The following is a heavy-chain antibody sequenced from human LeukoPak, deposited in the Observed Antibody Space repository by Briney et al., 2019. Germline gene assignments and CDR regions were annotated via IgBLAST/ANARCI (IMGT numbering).Heavy chain of an antibody. Sequence: GGSLRLSCAASGFTFDDYAMHWVRQAPGKGLEWVSGISWNSDNVDYADSVKGRFTISRDNAKNSLYLQMNSLRAEDTAVYYCARDSPYYYYMDVWGKGTTVTVSS. V-gene: IGHV3-9*01. CDR1: GFTFDDYA. CDR3: ARDSPYYYYMDV. CDR2: ISWNSDNV. J-gene: IGHJ6*03.